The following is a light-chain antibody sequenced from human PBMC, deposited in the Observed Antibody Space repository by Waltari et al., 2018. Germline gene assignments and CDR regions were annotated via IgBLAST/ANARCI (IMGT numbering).Light chain of an antibody. CDR3: QQHFTAPIT. J-gene: IGKJ4*01. Sequence: DIVMTQSADSLAVSLGERATINCKSSQSVLSSSNNENYLAWYQQKPGQTPKLLIYWASTRESGVPDRFNGSGSGTDFTLTISSVQAEDAAVYYCQQHFTAPITFGGGTKVEIK. CDR1: QSVLSSSNNENY. V-gene: IGKV4-1*01. CDR2: WAS.